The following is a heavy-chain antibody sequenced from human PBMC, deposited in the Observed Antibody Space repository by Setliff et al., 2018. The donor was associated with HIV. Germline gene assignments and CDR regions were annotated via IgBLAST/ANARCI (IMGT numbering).Heavy chain of an antibody. CDR3: ARRPPYWGFDF. V-gene: IGHV4-38-2*01. Sequence: SETLSLTCGVSGYSISSGYYWGWIRQPPGKGLEWIANIYHNGNTHYNPSVKSRVTISVDTSKNQFSLKLRSVTAADTAVYYCARRPPYWGFDFWGQGTLVTVSS. CDR1: GYSISSGYY. J-gene: IGHJ4*02. D-gene: IGHD3-16*01. CDR2: IYHNGNT.